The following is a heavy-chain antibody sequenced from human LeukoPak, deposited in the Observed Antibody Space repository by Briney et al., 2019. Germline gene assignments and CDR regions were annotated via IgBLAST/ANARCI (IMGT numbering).Heavy chain of an antibody. CDR2: ISTSSFI. CDR3: SRDAGNSSGWNDFDY. CDR1: GFTFRTYS. D-gene: IGHD6-19*01. J-gene: IGHJ4*02. Sequence: PGGSLRLSCVVSGFTFRTYSMNWVRQAPGKGLEWVSSISTSSFIYYADPVKGRFTISRDNAKNSLFLQMNSLRAEDTAVYYCSRDAGNSSGWNDFDYWGQGTLVTVSS. V-gene: IGHV3-21*01.